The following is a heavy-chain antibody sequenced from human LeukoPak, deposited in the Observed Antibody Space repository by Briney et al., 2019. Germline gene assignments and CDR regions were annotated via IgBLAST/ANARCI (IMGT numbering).Heavy chain of an antibody. CDR1: GFHFSNYW. J-gene: IGHJ4*02. CDR2: IKQDGSER. Sequence: PGGSLRLSCAASGFHFSNYWMTWVRQAPGKGPEWVANIKQDGSERNYVDSVKGRFTIARDNTKNSLCLQMTSLRGEDTAVYYWASRAGKPGNTPWCFDYWGQGALVTVSS. V-gene: IGHV3-7*01. CDR3: ASRAGKPGNTPWCFDY. D-gene: IGHD1-7*01.